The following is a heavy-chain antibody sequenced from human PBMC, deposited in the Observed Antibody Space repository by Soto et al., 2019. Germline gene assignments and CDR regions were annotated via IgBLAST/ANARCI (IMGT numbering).Heavy chain of an antibody. D-gene: IGHD1-26*01. Sequence: ASVKVSCKASGYTFRNFGISWVRQAPGQGLEWMGWISAYNANANYAQKFQGRLTMTRDTSISTAYMELSRLRSEDTAVYYCACSWDENTCDYWGQGTLVTVSS. V-gene: IGHV1-18*01. CDR1: GYTFRNFG. CDR3: ACSWDENTCDY. J-gene: IGHJ4*02. CDR2: ISAYNANA.